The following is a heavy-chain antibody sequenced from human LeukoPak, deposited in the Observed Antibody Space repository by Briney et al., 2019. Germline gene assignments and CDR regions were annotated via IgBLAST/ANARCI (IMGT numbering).Heavy chain of an antibody. D-gene: IGHD6-19*01. Sequence: GGSLRLSCASSGFTFSIYAMSWVRQAPGKGLEWVSGSSGSGGGTYYAGSVKGRFTLSGGNSKNTLYLQMNRLSVEEPAIYYCVKESSGGADAFDIWGQGTMVTVSS. V-gene: IGHV3-23*01. CDR3: VKESSGGADAFDI. J-gene: IGHJ3*02. CDR1: GFTFSIYA. CDR2: SSGSGGGT.